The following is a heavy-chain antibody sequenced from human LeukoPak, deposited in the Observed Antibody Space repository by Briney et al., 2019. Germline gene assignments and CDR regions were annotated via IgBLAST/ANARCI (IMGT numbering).Heavy chain of an antibody. J-gene: IGHJ4*02. CDR2: ISSSSSTI. CDR1: GFTFSSYS. D-gene: IGHD3-10*01. V-gene: IGHV3-48*02. CDR3: ARGPISNYYGSGSPGGFLLGFDY. Sequence: GGSLRLSCAASGFTFSSYSMNWVRQAPGKGLEWVSYISSSSSTIYYADPVKGRFTISRDNAKNPLYLQMNSLRDEDTAVYYCARGPISNYYGSGSPGGFLLGFDYWGQGTLVTVSS.